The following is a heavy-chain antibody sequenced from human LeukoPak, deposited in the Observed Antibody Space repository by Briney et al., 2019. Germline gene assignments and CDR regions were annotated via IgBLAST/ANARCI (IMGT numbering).Heavy chain of an antibody. J-gene: IGHJ4*02. CDR2: IKQDGGDK. V-gene: IGHV3-7*01. CDR3: ATGASCAY. D-gene: IGHD3-16*01. CDR1: GFTFSNYW. Sequence: GSLRLSCAASGFTFSNYWMPWLRQAPGKGLEWVANIKQDGGDKYYVDSVKGRFTISRDNARNSLYLQMNSLRAEDTAVYYCATGASCAYWGQGTLVTVSP.